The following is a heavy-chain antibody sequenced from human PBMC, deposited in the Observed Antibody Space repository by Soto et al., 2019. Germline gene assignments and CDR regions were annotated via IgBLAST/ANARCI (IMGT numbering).Heavy chain of an antibody. CDR3: ARLRIATNNYKWFDP. Sequence: LSLTCSVSGAALNSGNYYWSWIRQVPGEGLEWIGHIYVTGAVDYNPSLRDRITISQDTSERQFSLNLRLVTAADTAVYYCARLRIATNNYKWFDPWGQGTLVTVSS. V-gene: IGHV4-31*03. CDR1: GAALNSGNYY. CDR2: IYVTGAV. J-gene: IGHJ5*02. D-gene: IGHD2-21*01.